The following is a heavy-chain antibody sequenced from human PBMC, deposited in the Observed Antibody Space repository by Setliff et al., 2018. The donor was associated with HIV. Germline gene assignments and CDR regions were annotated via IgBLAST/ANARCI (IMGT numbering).Heavy chain of an antibody. V-gene: IGHV1-69*13. D-gene: IGHD3-22*01. Sequence: GASVKVSCKASGGTFSSYPISWVRQAPGQGLEWMGGIIPIFGTTHYAQKFQGRVTVTADESTSTAYMQLSSLGSDDTAVYYCARGRNYDSSGYGDYYYYMDVWGKGTTVTVSS. CDR1: GGTFSSYP. CDR2: IIPIFGTT. CDR3: ARGRNYDSSGYGDYYYYMDV. J-gene: IGHJ6*03.